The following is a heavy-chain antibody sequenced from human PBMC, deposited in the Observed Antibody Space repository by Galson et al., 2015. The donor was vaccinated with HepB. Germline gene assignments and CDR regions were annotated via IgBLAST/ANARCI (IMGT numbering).Heavy chain of an antibody. Sequence: SLRLSCAAYGFTFSLYAMHWVRQAPGKGLEWVAGISYDGRITYYADSVKDRFTISRDNSLNTLYLEMNSLRPEDTAVYYCARDPGLVVPAEYGMDVWGQGTTVIVSS. CDR1: GFTFSLYA. D-gene: IGHD2-15*01. V-gene: IGHV3-30*04. CDR2: ISYDGRIT. CDR3: ARDPGLVVPAEYGMDV. J-gene: IGHJ6*02.